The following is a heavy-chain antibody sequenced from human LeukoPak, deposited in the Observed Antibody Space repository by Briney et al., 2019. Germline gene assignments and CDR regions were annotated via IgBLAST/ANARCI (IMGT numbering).Heavy chain of an antibody. CDR1: GGTFSSYA. J-gene: IGHJ4*02. Sequence: SVKVSCKASGGTFSSYAVSWVRLTPGQGLEWLGGIIPVFGTTTYAQKFQAKVTMTADKSTNTAYMELSSLRSEDTAVYYCARVDEQWLVPEGYWGQGTLVTVSS. V-gene: IGHV1-69*06. D-gene: IGHD6-19*01. CDR2: IIPVFGTT. CDR3: ARVDEQWLVPEGY.